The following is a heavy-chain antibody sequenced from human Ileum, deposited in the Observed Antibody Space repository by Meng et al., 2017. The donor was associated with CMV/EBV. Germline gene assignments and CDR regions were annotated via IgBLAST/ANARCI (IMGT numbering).Heavy chain of an antibody. J-gene: IGHJ4*02. Sequence: SCKASGNTLTSYAMHWVRQAPGQRLEWMGWIKAGNGNTKNSQKFQDRVTFTRDTSASTAYMELSGLRSEDTAVYYCAIDPSGYYYKFWGQGTLVTVSS. D-gene: IGHD3-22*01. CDR2: IKAGNGNT. V-gene: IGHV1-3*01. CDR3: AIDPSGYYYKF. CDR1: GNTLTSYA.